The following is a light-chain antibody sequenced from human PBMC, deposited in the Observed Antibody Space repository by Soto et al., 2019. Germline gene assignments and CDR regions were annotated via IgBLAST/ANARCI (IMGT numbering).Light chain of an antibody. CDR3: QQSYSTPGLT. V-gene: IGKV1-39*01. Sequence: DIQMTQSPYSLSASVGDRVTVTCRASQSISSYLNWYQQKPGKAPKLLIYAASSLQSGVPSRFSGSGSGIDFTLTISSLQPEDFATYYCQQSYSTPGLTFGGGTKVEI. CDR2: AAS. CDR1: QSISSY. J-gene: IGKJ4*01.